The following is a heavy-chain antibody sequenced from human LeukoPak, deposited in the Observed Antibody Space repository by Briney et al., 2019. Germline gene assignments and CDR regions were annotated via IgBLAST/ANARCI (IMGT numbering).Heavy chain of an antibody. CDR1: AYTFSTYG. V-gene: IGHV1-2*02. J-gene: IGHJ4*02. D-gene: IGHD1-1*01. Sequence: ASVKVSCKASAYTFSTYGVTWVRQAPGQGLEWMGWIYPNTGGTKSTQKFQGRVSMTRDTSITTAYMEIHRLTSDDTAIYYCAREPGTATGYWGQGTLVTVSS. CDR2: IYPNTGGT. CDR3: AREPGTATGY.